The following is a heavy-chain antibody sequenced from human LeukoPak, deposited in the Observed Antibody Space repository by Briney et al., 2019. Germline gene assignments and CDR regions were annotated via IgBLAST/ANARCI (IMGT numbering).Heavy chain of an antibody. CDR3: ARKSASGYYSNFDY. V-gene: IGHV1-2*02. CDR1: GYTFTDSY. J-gene: IGHJ4*02. D-gene: IGHD3-22*01. Sequence: GASVKVSCKASGYTFTDSYMHWVRQAPGQGLKWMGWINPYSGGTNYAQEFQGRVTMTRDTSISTAYMELSRLTSDDTAVYYCARKSASGYYSNFDYWGQGTHGHRLL. CDR2: INPYSGGT.